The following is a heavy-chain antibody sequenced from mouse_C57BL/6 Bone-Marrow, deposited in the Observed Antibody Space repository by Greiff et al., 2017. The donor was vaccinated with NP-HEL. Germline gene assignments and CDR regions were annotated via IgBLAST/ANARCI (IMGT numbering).Heavy chain of an antibody. CDR3: ARGGYSKDYYAMDY. D-gene: IGHD2-5*01. CDR2: INPNNGGT. J-gene: IGHJ4*01. CDR1: GYTFTDYY. Sequence: EVQLQPSGPELVKPGASVKISCKASGYTFTDYYMNWVKQSHGKSLEWIGDINPNNGGTSYNQKFKGKATLTVDQSSSTAYMALRSLTSEDSAVYYCARGGYSKDYYAMDYWGQGTSVTVSA. V-gene: IGHV1-26*01.